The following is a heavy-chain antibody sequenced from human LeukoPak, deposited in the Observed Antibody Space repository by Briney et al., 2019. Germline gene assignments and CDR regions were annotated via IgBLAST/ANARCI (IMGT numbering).Heavy chain of an antibody. J-gene: IGHJ4*02. Sequence: PGGSLRLSCAASGFAVNSRYMAWVRQAPGKGLEWLSIMYKSGSTEYADSVKGRFTISRDSSRNTLHLQMTSLRGEDTAVYYCARGDRGSYYGSGDEYFDVWGQGTRVTVAS. CDR3: ARGDRGSYYGSGDEYFDV. D-gene: IGHD3-10*01. V-gene: IGHV3-53*01. CDR2: MYKSGST. CDR1: GFAVNSRY.